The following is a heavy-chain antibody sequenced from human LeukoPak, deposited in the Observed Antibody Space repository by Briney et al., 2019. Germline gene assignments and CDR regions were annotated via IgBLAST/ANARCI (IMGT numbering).Heavy chain of an antibody. Sequence: PGGSLRLSCAASGFTFSSYAMNWVRQAPGKGLEWVSVISGSGGSTYYADSVKGRFVISRDNSKNTLALQMNSLRAEDTAVYYCAKDTNFGIYFDYWGQGTLVTVSS. J-gene: IGHJ4*02. CDR2: ISGSGGST. CDR1: GFTFSSYA. V-gene: IGHV3-23*01. CDR3: AKDTNFGIYFDY. D-gene: IGHD3-3*01.